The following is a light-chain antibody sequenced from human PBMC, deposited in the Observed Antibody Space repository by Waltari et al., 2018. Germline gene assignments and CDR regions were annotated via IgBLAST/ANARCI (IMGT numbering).Light chain of an antibody. CDR2: DAS. CDR3: QQRSNWPLA. V-gene: IGKV3-11*01. CDR1: QSVRND. Sequence: ELVFTHSPATLSLSPGERATLSCRASQSVRNDLAWYQQKPGQAPRLLIYDASNRATGIPARFSGSGSGTDFTLTISSLEPEDFAVYYCQQRSNWPLAFGQGTKLEIK. J-gene: IGKJ2*01.